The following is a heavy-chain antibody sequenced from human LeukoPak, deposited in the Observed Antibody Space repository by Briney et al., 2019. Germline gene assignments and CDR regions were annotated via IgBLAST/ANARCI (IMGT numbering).Heavy chain of an antibody. D-gene: IGHD4-17*01. J-gene: IGHJ6*01. V-gene: IGHV3-21*01. CDR2: ISSSSSYI. CDR1: GFTFSSYS. Sequence: PGGSLRHSCAASGFTFSSYSMNWVRQAPGKGLEWVSSISSSSSYIYYADSVKGRFTISRDNAKNSLYLQMNSLRAEDKAVYYCARERVTTVTRRFYYYFCIGGQGQLTTVTVSS. CDR3: ARERVTTVTRRFYYYFCIGG.